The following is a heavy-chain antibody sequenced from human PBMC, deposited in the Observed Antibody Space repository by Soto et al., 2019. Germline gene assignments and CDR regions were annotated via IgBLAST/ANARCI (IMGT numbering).Heavy chain of an antibody. J-gene: IGHJ4*02. Sequence: QITLKESGPTLVKPTQTLTLTCTFSGFSLNTNNFLVGWVRQSPGQALEWLAFIYGDGDKRYSPSLKSRLTITKDTSKKQVVLTLTNLHPVDTGTYYCAHRSSLTSVDYWGQGTPVTVSS. CDR3: AHRSSLTSVDY. CDR2: IYGDGDK. V-gene: IGHV2-5*02. CDR1: GFSLNTNNFL.